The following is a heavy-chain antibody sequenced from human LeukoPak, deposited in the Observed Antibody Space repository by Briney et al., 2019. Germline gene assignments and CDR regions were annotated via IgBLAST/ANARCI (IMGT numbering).Heavy chain of an antibody. CDR2: IYTSGST. V-gene: IGHV4-4*07. Sequence: SETLSVTCTVSGGSISSYYWSWIRQPAGKGLEWIGHIYTSGSTNYNPSLKSRVTMSVDTSKNQFSLKLSSVTAADTAVYYCARDLMTNYYYYYYMDVWGKGTTVTVSS. CDR3: ARDLMTNYYYYYYMDV. D-gene: IGHD3-16*01. CDR1: GGSISSYY. J-gene: IGHJ6*03.